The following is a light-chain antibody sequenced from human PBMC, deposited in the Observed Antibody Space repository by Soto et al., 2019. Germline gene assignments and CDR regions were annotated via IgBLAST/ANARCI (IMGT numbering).Light chain of an antibody. CDR3: QQYNSYSRT. Sequence: DIQMTQSPSTLSASVGDRVTITCRASQSISSWLAWYQQKPGKAPNLLIYQASSLESGVPSRFSGSGSRTEFTLTISSLQTDDFATYYCQQYNSYSRTFGQGTKVEIK. V-gene: IGKV1-5*03. CDR1: QSISSW. J-gene: IGKJ1*01. CDR2: QAS.